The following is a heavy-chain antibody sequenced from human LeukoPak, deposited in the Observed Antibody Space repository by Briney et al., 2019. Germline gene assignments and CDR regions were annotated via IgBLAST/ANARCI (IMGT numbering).Heavy chain of an antibody. D-gene: IGHD1-20*01. CDR2: INSYNGNT. CDR3: ARRGNWNDFDY. V-gene: IGHV1-18*01. Sequence: ASVKVSCKASGYTFTSYGFTWVRQAPGQGLEWMGWINSYNGNTQYAPKFKGRVTTTIATSTSTAYMELRSLGSDDTAVYYCARRGNWNDFDYWGQGTLVIVSS. CDR1: GYTFTSYG. J-gene: IGHJ4*02.